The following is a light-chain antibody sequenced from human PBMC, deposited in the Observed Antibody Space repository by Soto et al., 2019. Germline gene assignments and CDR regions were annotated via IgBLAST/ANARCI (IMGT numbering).Light chain of an antibody. Sequence: DIQMTQSPSTLSASVGDRVTITCRASQSISSWLAWYQQKPGKAPNLLIYDASSLESGVPPRFSGSGSGTEFTLTISSLQPDDFATYYCQQYEGFSRTFGQGTKVKIK. CDR1: QSISSW. CDR2: DAS. V-gene: IGKV1-5*01. CDR3: QQYEGFSRT. J-gene: IGKJ1*01.